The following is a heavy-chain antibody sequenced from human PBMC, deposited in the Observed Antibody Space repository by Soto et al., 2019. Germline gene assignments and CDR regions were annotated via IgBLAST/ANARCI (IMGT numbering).Heavy chain of an antibody. CDR1: GAYISDFS. CDR2: ITINGNN. V-gene: IGHV4-4*07. D-gene: IGHD1-7*01. Sequence: QVQQQESGPGLVKPSDTLSLTCRVSGAYISDFSWSWIRQPAGKGLEWIGRITINGNNQKNPAFKSRVTMSIDTSRNHCSLNLQSATAADTALYYCARETGENWTYEAHWGPGTLVTVSS. J-gene: IGHJ1*01. CDR3: ARETGENWTYEAH.